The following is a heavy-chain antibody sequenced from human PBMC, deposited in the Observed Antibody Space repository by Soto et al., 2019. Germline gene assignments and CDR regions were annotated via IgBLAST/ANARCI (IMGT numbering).Heavy chain of an antibody. V-gene: IGHV1-8*01. CDR1: GYTFTSYD. J-gene: IGHJ4*02. CDR2: MNPNSGNT. D-gene: IGHD2-2*01. CDR3: ARGGPIDIVVVPASFDY. Sequence: QVQLVQSGAEVKKPGASVKVSCKASGYTFTSYDINWVRQATGQGLEWMGWMNPNSGNTGYAQKFQGRVPMTRNTSISTAYMELSSLRSEDTAVYYCARGGPIDIVVVPASFDYWGQGTLVTVSS.